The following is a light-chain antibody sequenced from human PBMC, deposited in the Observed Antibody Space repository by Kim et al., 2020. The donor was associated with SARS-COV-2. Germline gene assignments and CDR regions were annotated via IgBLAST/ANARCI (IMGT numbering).Light chain of an antibody. Sequence: PGQSIAISCSRSSSDFGPYSYVSWYQQHPGKAPKLIIYEVTKRPSGVPDRFSGSKSGNTASLTISGLQAEDEADYYCTSHANNNYVFGTGTKVTVL. J-gene: IGLJ1*01. V-gene: IGLV2-8*01. CDR2: EVT. CDR1: SSDFGPYSY. CDR3: TSHANNNYV.